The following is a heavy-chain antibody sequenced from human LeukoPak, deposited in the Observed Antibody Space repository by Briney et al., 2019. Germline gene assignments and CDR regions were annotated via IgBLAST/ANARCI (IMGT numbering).Heavy chain of an antibody. Sequence: GASVKVSCKAPGYTFTGYYMHWVRQAPGQGLEWMGRFNPNSGGTNYAQKFQGRVTMTRDTSISTAYMELSRLRSDDTAVYYCARRAAAAEFDYWGQGTLVTVSS. D-gene: IGHD6-13*01. CDR3: ARRAAAAEFDY. CDR2: FNPNSGGT. J-gene: IGHJ4*02. CDR1: GYTFTGYY. V-gene: IGHV1-2*06.